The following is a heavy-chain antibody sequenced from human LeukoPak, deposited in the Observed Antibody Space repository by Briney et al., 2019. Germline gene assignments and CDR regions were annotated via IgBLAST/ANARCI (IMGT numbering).Heavy chain of an antibody. CDR1: GFTFSSYW. J-gene: IGHJ4*02. Sequence: PGGSLRLSCAASGFTFSSYWMHWVRQVPGKGLVWVSRISTDGTTTSYADSVKGRFTISRDNAKNTLYLQMNSLRAEDTAVYYCAREHRNVGATIDWWGQGTLVTASS. D-gene: IGHD1-26*01. CDR2: ISTDGTTT. V-gene: IGHV3-74*01. CDR3: AREHRNVGATIDW.